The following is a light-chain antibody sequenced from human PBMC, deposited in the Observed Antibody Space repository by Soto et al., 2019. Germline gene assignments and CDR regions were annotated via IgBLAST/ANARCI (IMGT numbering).Light chain of an antibody. CDR3: ALYMGSGTYV. CDR1: SPTVTISYY. V-gene: IGLV8-61*01. CDR2: STD. Sequence: QTVVTQEPSFSVSPGGTGTFTFGFNSPTVTISYYASWYQQTPGQPPRTLIHSTDTRSSGVPDRFSGFLLGNKAALTITGAQTEDESDYYCALYMGSGTYVFVGGTKLTVL. J-gene: IGLJ3*02.